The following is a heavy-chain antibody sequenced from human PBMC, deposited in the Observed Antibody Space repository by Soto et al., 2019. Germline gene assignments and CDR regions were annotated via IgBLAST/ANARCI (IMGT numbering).Heavy chain of an antibody. J-gene: IGHJ5*02. Sequence: SETLSLTCTVSGGSISSYYWSWIRQPPGKGLEWIGYIYYSGSTNYNPSLKSRVTISVDTSKNQFSLKLSSVTAADTAVYYCARGYYYDSSGSSGGWFDPWGQGTLVTVSS. D-gene: IGHD3-22*01. CDR1: GGSISSYY. CDR2: IYYSGST. CDR3: ARGYYYDSSGSSGGWFDP. V-gene: IGHV4-59*01.